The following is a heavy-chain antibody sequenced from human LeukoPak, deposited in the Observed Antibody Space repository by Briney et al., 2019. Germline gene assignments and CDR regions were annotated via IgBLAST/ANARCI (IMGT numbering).Heavy chain of an antibody. D-gene: IGHD3-10*01. CDR2: ISGTGYNT. Sequence: PGGSLRLSCAASGFTFSVYNMNWVRQAPGKGLEWVSGISGTGYNTYYADSVKGRFTISRDNSKNTLYLQMNSLGAEDTAVYYCAKHVSGSLFYFDYWGQRTLVTVSS. V-gene: IGHV3-23*01. CDR3: AKHVSGSLFYFDY. J-gene: IGHJ4*02. CDR1: GFTFSVYN.